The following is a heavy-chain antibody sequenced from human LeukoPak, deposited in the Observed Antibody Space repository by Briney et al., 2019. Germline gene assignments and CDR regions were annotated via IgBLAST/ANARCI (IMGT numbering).Heavy chain of an antibody. V-gene: IGHV6-1*01. J-gene: IGHJ6*04. CDR2: TYYRSKWYN. CDR3: ARVLWFGEALHGMDV. Sequence: PPLSLPCAISGDSFSSNSAAWNWIRQSPSRGLEWLGRTYYRSKWYNDYAVSVKSRITINPDTSKNQFSLQLNSVTPEDTAVYYCARVLWFGEALHGMDVWGKGTTVTVSS. CDR1: GDSFSSNSAA. D-gene: IGHD3-10*01.